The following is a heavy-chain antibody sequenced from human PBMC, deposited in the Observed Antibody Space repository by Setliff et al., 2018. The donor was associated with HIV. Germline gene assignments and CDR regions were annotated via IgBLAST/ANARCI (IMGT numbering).Heavy chain of an antibody. Sequence: ASVMVSCKASGYTFTSYYMHWVRQAPGQGLEWMGIINPSGGSTSCAQKFQGRVTMTRDTSTSTVYMELSSLRSEDTAVYYCAVATYYDFWSGYEHWFDPWGQGTLVTVSS. CDR1: GYTFTSYY. D-gene: IGHD3-3*01. CDR2: INPSGGST. J-gene: IGHJ5*02. V-gene: IGHV1-46*01. CDR3: AVATYYDFWSGYEHWFDP.